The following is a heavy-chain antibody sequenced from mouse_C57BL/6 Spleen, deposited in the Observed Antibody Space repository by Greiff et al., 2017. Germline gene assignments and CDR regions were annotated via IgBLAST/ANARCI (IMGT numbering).Heavy chain of an antibody. D-gene: IGHD2-4*01. J-gene: IGHJ3*01. V-gene: IGHV3-6*01. CDR1: GYSITSGYY. CDR3: ARGGYDYDWFAY. Sequence: EVKLQESGPGLVKPSQSLSLTCSVTGYSITSGYYWNWIRQFPGNKLEWMGYISYDGSNNYNPSLKNRISITRDTSKNQFFLKLNSVTTEDTATYDCARGGYDYDWFAYWGQGTLVTVSA. CDR2: ISYDGSN.